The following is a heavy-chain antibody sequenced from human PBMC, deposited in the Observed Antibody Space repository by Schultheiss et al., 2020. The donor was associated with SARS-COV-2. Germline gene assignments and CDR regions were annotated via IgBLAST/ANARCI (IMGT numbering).Heavy chain of an antibody. CDR1: GYTFTNYG. CDR3: ARVIAAASMIYYYYYMDV. J-gene: IGHJ6*03. V-gene: IGHV1-18*04. D-gene: IGHD6-13*01. Sequence: ASVKVSCKASGYTFTNYGINWVRQAPGQGFEWLGRISTYKGDTNYAQKLQGRVTMTTDTSTSTAYMELRSLRSDDTAVYYCARVIAAASMIYYYYYMDVWGKGTTVTVSS. CDR2: ISTYKGDT.